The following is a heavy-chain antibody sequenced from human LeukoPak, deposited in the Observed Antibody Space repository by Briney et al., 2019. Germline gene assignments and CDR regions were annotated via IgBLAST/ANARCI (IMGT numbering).Heavy chain of an antibody. V-gene: IGHV3-23*01. J-gene: IGHJ3*02. CDR3: AKDHYYDFWSGDFQPGAFDI. CDR1: GFTLSSYA. CDR2: ISGSGGST. Sequence: GGSLRLSCAASGFTLSSYAMSWVRQAPGKGLEWVSAISGSGGSTYYADSVKGRFTISRDNSKNTLYLQMNSLRAEDTAVYYCAKDHYYDFWSGDFQPGAFDIWGQGTMVTVSS. D-gene: IGHD3-3*01.